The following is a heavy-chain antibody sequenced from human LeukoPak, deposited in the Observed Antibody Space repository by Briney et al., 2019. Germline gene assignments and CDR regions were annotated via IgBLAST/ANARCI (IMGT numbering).Heavy chain of an antibody. Sequence: GGSLRLSCAASGFTFSSYGMHWVRQAPGKGLEWVAFIWYDGSNDNYADSVKGRFTISRDNSKNTLYLQMNSLRTEDTALYYCAKDHNPDYWGQGTQVTVSS. CDR3: AKDHNPDY. V-gene: IGHV3-30*02. D-gene: IGHD1-14*01. CDR1: GFTFSSYG. J-gene: IGHJ4*02. CDR2: IWYDGSND.